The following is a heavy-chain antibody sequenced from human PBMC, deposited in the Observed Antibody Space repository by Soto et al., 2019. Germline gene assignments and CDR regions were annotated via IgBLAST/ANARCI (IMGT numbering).Heavy chain of an antibody. Sequence: QLVESGGGVVQPGRSLRLSCAASGFTFSDYAMHWVRQAPGKGLEWVAVIWSDGNNKNYGDSVKGRFTIARDISKNTLFLQMNSLRAEDTARYYCASDAGASAWEVLPHFEYWGQGTRVTVSS. J-gene: IGHJ4*02. CDR2: IWSDGNNK. V-gene: IGHV3-33*01. CDR3: ASDAGASAWEVLPHFEY. CDR1: GFTFSDYA. D-gene: IGHD1-26*01.